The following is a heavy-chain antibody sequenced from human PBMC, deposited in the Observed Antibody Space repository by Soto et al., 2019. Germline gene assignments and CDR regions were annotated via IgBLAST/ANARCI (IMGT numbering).Heavy chain of an antibody. CDR1: GGSISSSNW. D-gene: IGHD3-10*01. V-gene: IGHV4-4*02. CDR3: ARGFPLLWFGELLQGMDV. CDR2: IYHSGST. Sequence: NPSETLSLTCAVSGGSISSSNWWSWVRQPPGKGLEWIGEIYHSGSTNYNPSLKSRVTISVDKSKNQFSLKLSSVTAADTAVYYCARGFPLLWFGELLQGMDVWGQGTTVTVSS. J-gene: IGHJ6*02.